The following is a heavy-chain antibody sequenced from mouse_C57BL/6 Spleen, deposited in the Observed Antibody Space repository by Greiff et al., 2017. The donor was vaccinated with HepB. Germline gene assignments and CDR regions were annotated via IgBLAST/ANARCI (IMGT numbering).Heavy chain of an antibody. V-gene: IGHV1-59*01. J-gene: IGHJ2*01. CDR2: IDPSDSYT. CDR1: GYTFTSYW. D-gene: IGHD2-5*01. Sequence: QVHVKQPGAELVRPGTSVKLSCKASGYTFTSYWMHWVKQRPGQGLEWIGVIDPSDSYTNYNQKFKGKATLTVDTSSSTAYMQLSSLTSEDSAVYYCATSYYSNYYFDYWGQGTTLTVSS. CDR3: ATSYYSNYYFDY.